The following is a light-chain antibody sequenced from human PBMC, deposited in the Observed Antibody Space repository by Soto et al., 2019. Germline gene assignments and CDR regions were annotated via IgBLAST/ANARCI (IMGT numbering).Light chain of an antibody. CDR2: SAS. Sequence: DIVMTQSPDSLAVSLGERATINCKSSQSVLFSSNNKNYLAWYQQKPGQPPQLLIYSASTRESGVPDRFSGSGSGTDFTLTISSLQAEDVAVYYCQQYYTTPITFGQGTRLEIK. CDR3: QQYYTTPIT. J-gene: IGKJ5*01. CDR1: QSVLFSSNNKNY. V-gene: IGKV4-1*01.